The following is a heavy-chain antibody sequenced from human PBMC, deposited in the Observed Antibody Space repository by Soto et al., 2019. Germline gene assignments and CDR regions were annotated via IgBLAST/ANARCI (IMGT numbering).Heavy chain of an antibody. Sequence: VQLVESGGGLVKPGGSLRLSCAASGFIFSDYDMAWIRQAPGKGLEWVSDISSGGGAKNVADSVRGRFTISRDNANNSLYLQMSSLRVEDTAVYYCARRLTGRTTWDWCDPWGRGTLVTVSS. J-gene: IGHJ5*02. CDR3: ARRLTGRTTWDWCDP. CDR2: ISSGGGAK. CDR1: GFIFSDYD. D-gene: IGHD1-20*01. V-gene: IGHV3-11*01.